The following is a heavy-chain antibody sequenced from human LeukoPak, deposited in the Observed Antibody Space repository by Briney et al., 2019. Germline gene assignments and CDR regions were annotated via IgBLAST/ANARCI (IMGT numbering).Heavy chain of an antibody. V-gene: IGHV3-23*01. CDR2: ISGSGGST. Sequence: GGSLRLSCAASGFTFSSYAMSWVRQAPGKGLEWVSAISGSGGSTYYADSVKGRFTISRDNAKNSLFLQMNSLRAEDTAIYYCARDVQVATIYPLDYWGQGTLVTVSS. CDR1: GFTFSSYA. CDR3: ARDVQVATIYPLDY. D-gene: IGHD5-12*01. J-gene: IGHJ4*02.